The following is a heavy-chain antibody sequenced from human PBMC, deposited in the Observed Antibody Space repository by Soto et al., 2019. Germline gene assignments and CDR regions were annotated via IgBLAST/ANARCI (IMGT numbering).Heavy chain of an antibody. V-gene: IGHV4-34*01. D-gene: IGHD6-6*01. CDR1: GGSFSGYY. J-gene: IGHJ4*02. Sequence: PSETLSLTCAVYGGSFSGYYWSWIRQPPGKGLEWIGEINHSGSTNYNPSLKSRVTISVDTSKNQFSLKLSSVTAADTAVYYCARVRWQLARLYYFDYWGQGALVTVSS. CDR2: INHSGST. CDR3: ARVRWQLARLYYFDY.